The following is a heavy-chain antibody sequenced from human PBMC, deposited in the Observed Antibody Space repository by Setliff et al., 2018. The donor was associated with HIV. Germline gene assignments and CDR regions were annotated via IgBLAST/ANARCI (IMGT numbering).Heavy chain of an antibody. CDR2: INYRGNT. J-gene: IGHJ6*03. CDR1: GGSISSSSYY. CDR3: ASLDGSESPYIYYYYMDV. Sequence: PSETLSLTCTVSGGSISSSSYYWGWSRQPPGKGLEWIGSINYRGNTYYNPSLKSRAAISVDTSKNQISLKLSSVTAADTAVYYCASLDGSESPYIYYYYMDVWGKGTAVTVSS. D-gene: IGHD3-10*01. V-gene: IGHV4-39*01.